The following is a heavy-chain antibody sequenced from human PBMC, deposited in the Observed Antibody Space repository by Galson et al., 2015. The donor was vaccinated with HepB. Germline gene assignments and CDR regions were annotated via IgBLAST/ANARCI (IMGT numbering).Heavy chain of an antibody. D-gene: IGHD2-2*01. J-gene: IGHJ3*02. CDR2: FDPEDGET. Sequence: SVKVSCKVSGYTLTELSMHWVRQAPGKGLEWMGGFDPEDGETIYAQKFQGRVTMTEDTSTDTAYMELSSLRSEDTAVYYCAAATYYQARRAFDIWGQGTMVTVSS. CDR3: AAATYYQARRAFDI. CDR1: GYTLTELS. V-gene: IGHV1-24*01.